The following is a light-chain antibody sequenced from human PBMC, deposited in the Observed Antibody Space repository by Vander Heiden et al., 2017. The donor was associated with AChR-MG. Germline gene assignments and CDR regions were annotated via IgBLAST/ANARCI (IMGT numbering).Light chain of an antibody. CDR2: DVN. CDR3: SSYARYSTLV. Sequence: QSALTKPASVSGSIVQSITISCTGTSNDVGGYNYVSWYQQHPGKAPKLMIYDVNNRPSGVSNRFSASKSDNTASLTISGLQAEDEADYYCSSYARYSTLVFGGGTKLTVL. V-gene: IGLV2-14*01. CDR1: SNDVGGYNY. J-gene: IGLJ3*02.